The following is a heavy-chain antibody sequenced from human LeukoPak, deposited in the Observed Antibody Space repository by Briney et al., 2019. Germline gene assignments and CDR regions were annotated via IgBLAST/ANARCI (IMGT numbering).Heavy chain of an antibody. CDR1: GGSMSSYY. J-gene: IGHJ6*02. V-gene: IGHV4-59*01. CDR2: INHSGST. D-gene: IGHD6-13*01. CDR3: ARDRSSSWYGMDV. Sequence: SETLSLTCTVSGGSMSSYYWSWIRQPPGKGLEWIGYINHSGSTNYNPSLKSRVTISLDTSKNQFSLKLSSVTAADTAVYYCARDRSSSWYGMDVWGQGTTVTVSS.